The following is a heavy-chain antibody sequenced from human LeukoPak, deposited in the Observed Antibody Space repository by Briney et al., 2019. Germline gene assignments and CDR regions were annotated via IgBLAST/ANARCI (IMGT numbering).Heavy chain of an antibody. CDR2: ISWNSGSI. CDR1: GFTFDDYA. D-gene: IGHD3-10*01. CDR3: AKAAYYYGSGSSYYFDY. Sequence: GGSLRLSCAASGFTFDDYAMHWVRQAPGKGLEWVSGISWNSGSIGYADSVKGRFTISRDNAKNSLYLQMNSLRAEDMALYYCAKAAYYYGSGSSYYFDYWGQGTLVTVSS. V-gene: IGHV3-9*03. J-gene: IGHJ4*02.